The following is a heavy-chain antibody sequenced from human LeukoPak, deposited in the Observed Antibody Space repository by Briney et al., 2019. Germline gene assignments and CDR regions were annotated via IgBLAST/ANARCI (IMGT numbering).Heavy chain of an antibody. Sequence: GESLKISCKGSGYGFTTYWIGWMRQMPGRGLEWMAIITPGNSDTQYSPSLQGQVTISADKSISTAYLQWSSLKASDSAMYYCATRIDGTYYWGQGTLVTVSS. V-gene: IGHV5-51*01. J-gene: IGHJ4*02. D-gene: IGHD1-26*01. CDR3: ATRIDGTYY. CDR1: GYGFTTYW. CDR2: ITPGNSDT.